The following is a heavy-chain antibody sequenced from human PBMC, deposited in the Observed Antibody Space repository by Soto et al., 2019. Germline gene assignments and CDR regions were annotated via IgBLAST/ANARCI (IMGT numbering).Heavy chain of an antibody. CDR1: GGSISRSSYY. CDR3: ASPDYYGSGIYDY. D-gene: IGHD3-10*01. Sequence: QLQLQESGPGLVKPSETLSLTCTVSGGSISRSSYYWGWIRQPPGKGLEWIGSIYYSGSTYYNPSLKSRVTRSVDTSKNQCSLKLSSVTAADTAVYYCASPDYYGSGIYDYWGQGTLVTVSS. J-gene: IGHJ4*02. CDR2: IYYSGST. V-gene: IGHV4-39*01.